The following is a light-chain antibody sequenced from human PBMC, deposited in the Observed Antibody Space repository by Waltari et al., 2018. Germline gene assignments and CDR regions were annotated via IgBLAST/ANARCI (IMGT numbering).Light chain of an antibody. CDR1: QGISSY. CDR3: QQYYSYPPWT. CDR2: AAS. J-gene: IGKJ1*01. Sequence: AIRITQSPSSLSASTGDRVTITCRASQGISSYLAWYQQKPGKAPKLLIYAASTLQSWVPSRFSGSGSGTDFTLTISCLQSEDFATYYCQQYYSYPPWTFGQGTKVEIK. V-gene: IGKV1-8*01.